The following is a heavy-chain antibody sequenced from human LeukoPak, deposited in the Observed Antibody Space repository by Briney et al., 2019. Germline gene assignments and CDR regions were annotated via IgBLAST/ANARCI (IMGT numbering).Heavy chain of an antibody. D-gene: IGHD3-22*01. CDR2: IYDSGST. Sequence: SETLSLTCTVSGGSISSSSYYWGWIRQPPGKGREGIGRIYDSGSTYDNPALKSRITICVDTAKNQFYRKLRYVTAADTAVYYCARHQGITMIVVVIATYFDYWGQGTLVPVS. V-gene: IGHV4-39*01. J-gene: IGHJ4*02. CDR3: ARHQGITMIVVVIATYFDY. CDR1: GGSISSSSYY.